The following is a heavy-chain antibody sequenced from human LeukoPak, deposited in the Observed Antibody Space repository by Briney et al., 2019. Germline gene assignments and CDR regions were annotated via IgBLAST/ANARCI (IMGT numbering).Heavy chain of an antibody. CDR3: ARRGYGTSRIDY. J-gene: IGHJ4*02. CDR2: IYYSGST. CDR1: GGSINSGSYY. V-gene: IGHV4-39*01. D-gene: IGHD5-12*01. Sequence: SETLSLTCTVSGGSINSGSYYWVWIRQPPGKGLEWIGNIYYSGSTYYNPSLKSRVTISVDTSKNQFSLTLSPVTATDTAVYYCARRGYGTSRIDYWGQGTLVTVSS.